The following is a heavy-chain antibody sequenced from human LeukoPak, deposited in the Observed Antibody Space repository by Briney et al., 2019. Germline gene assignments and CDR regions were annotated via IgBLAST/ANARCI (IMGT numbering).Heavy chain of an antibody. Sequence: GRSLRLSCAASGFTFSGSAMHWVRQASGKGLEWVGRIRSKANSYATAYAASVKGRFTISRDDSKNTAYLQMNSLKTEDTAVYYCTRLGTTGTSEVAPYWGQGTLVTVSS. CDR2: IRSKANSYAT. CDR3: TRLGTTGTSEVAPY. CDR1: GFTFSGSA. D-gene: IGHD1-1*01. J-gene: IGHJ4*02. V-gene: IGHV3-73*01.